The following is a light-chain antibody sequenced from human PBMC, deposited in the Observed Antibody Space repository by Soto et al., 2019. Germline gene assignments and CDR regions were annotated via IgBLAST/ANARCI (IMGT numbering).Light chain of an antibody. CDR3: AAWDDSLNAVV. Sequence: QSVLTQPPSVSEAPRQRVTISCSGSSSNIGNNAVNWYQQLPGKAPKLLIYYDDLLPSGVSDRFSGSKSGTSASLAISGLQSEDEADYDGAAWDDSLNAVVFGGGTKLTVL. CDR2: YDD. V-gene: IGLV1-36*01. J-gene: IGLJ2*01. CDR1: SSNIGNNA.